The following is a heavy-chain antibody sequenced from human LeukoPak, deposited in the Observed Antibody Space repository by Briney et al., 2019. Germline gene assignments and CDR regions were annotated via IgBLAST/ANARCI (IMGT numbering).Heavy chain of an antibody. V-gene: IGHV4-34*01. CDR1: GGSFSGYY. J-gene: IGHJ5*02. CDR3: ARMESVVPAAGSWFDP. D-gene: IGHD2-2*01. Sequence: SETLSLTCAVYGGSFSGYYWSWIRQPPGKGLEWIGEINHSGSTNYNPSLKSRVTISVDTSKNQFSLKLSSVTAADTAVYYCARMESVVPAAGSWFDPGAREPWSPSSQ. CDR2: INHSGST.